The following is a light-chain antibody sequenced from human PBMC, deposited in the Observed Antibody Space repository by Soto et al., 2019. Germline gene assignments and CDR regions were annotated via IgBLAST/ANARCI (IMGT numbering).Light chain of an antibody. CDR2: AAS. CDR1: QGIRND. V-gene: IGKV1-39*01. Sequence: IQMTQFPSSLSASVGDRVTITCRASQGIRNDLGWYQQKPGRAPQLLMYAASTLQSGVPSRFSGSGSGTDFTLTISNLQPEDFATYYCHQSFSAPQTFGQGTKVDIK. CDR3: HQSFSAPQT. J-gene: IGKJ1*01.